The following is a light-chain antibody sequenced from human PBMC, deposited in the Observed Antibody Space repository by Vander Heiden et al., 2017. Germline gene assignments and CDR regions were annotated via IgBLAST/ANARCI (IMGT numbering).Light chain of an antibody. CDR3: QLNDSNPPHT. J-gene: IGKJ4*01. CDR2: WAS. Sequence: DIVMTQSPDSLAVSLGERATINCKSSQSVLYSSNNKNYLAWYQQKPGQPPKLLIYWASTRESGVPDRFSGSGFGTDFTLTISSRQAEDVAVYYCQLNDSNPPHTFGGGTKVEIK. CDR1: QSVLYSSNNKNY. V-gene: IGKV4-1*01.